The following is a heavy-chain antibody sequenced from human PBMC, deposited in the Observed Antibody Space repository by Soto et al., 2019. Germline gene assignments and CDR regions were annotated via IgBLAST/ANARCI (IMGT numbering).Heavy chain of an antibody. CDR1: GYNFNTYG. D-gene: IGHD3-22*01. CDR2: ISGYNGYT. V-gene: IGHV1-18*01. CDR3: ARDRDYSHTDADVHY. Sequence: QVQLVQSGAQVRRPGTSVRISCTTSGYNFNTYGIIWVRQAPGQGLEWMGWISGYNGYTKYAQSLEARVTLSTDTSTRTAFLELRNLRSGDTALYFCARDRDYSHTDADVHYWGQGTQVTVSS. J-gene: IGHJ4*02.